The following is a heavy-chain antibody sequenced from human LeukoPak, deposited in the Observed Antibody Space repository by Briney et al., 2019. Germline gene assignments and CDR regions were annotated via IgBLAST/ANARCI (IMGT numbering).Heavy chain of an antibody. CDR3: ARSYSSSWYDY. Sequence: SQTLSLPCTVSGGSISRGSYYWSWIRQPAGKGLEWIGRIYTSGSTNYNPSLKSRVTISVDTSKNQFSLKLSSVTAADTAVYYCARSYSSSWYDYWGQGTLVTVSS. D-gene: IGHD6-13*01. CDR2: IYTSGST. CDR1: GGSISRGSYY. V-gene: IGHV4-61*02. J-gene: IGHJ4*02.